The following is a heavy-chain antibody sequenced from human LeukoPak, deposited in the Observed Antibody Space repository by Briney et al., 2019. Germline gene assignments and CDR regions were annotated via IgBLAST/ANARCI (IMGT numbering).Heavy chain of an antibody. V-gene: IGHV4-39*01. Sequence: SETLSLTCTVSGGSISSSSYYWGWIRQPPGKGLEWIGSIYYSGSTYYNPSLKSRVTISVDTSKNQFSLKLSSVTAADTAVYYCASPYYDFWSGHQTFYYYYMDVWGKGTTVTVSS. CDR2: IYYSGST. D-gene: IGHD3-3*01. J-gene: IGHJ6*03. CDR1: GGSISSSSYY. CDR3: ASPYYDFWSGHQTFYYYYMDV.